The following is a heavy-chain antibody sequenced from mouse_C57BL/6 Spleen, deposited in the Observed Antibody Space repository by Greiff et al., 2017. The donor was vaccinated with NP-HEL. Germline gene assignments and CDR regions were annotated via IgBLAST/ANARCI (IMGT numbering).Heavy chain of an antibody. CDR2: IDPSDSYT. J-gene: IGHJ1*03. Sequence: QVQLQQPGAELVMPGASVKLSCKASGYTFTSYWMHWVKQRPGQGLEWIGEIDPSDSYTNYNQKFKGKSTLTVDKSSSTAYMQLSSLTSEDSAVDDGASSGYSNYDWYFDVWGTGTTVTVSS. V-gene: IGHV1-69*01. CDR3: ASSGYSNYDWYFDV. CDR1: GYTFTSYW. D-gene: IGHD2-5*01.